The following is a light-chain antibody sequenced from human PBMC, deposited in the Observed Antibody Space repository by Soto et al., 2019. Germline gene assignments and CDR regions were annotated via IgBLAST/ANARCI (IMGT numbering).Light chain of an antibody. CDR2: DVT. CDR3: NSYTSTSTPFV. Sequence: QSALTQPASVSGSPGQSITISCTGTSSDVGGYNYVSWYQHHPGKAPKLMIYDVTNRPSGISNRFSGSKSGNTASLTISGRQAEDEADYYCNSYTSTSTPFVFGTGTKVTVL. CDR1: SSDVGGYNY. V-gene: IGLV2-14*03. J-gene: IGLJ1*01.